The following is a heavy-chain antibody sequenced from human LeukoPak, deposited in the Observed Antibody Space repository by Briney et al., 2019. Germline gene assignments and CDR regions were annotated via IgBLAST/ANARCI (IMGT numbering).Heavy chain of an antibody. J-gene: IGHJ4*02. CDR1: GFIFSTYD. V-gene: IGHV3-30*18. Sequence: QPGRSLRLSCAASGFIFSTYDMHWVRQAPGKGLEWVAVISYDRSNKYYADSVKGRFTTSRDNSKNTLYLQMNSLRAEDTAVYYCAKSYYDFWSGYYQTFDYWGQGTLVTVSS. CDR2: ISYDRSNK. D-gene: IGHD3-3*01. CDR3: AKSYYDFWSGYYQTFDY.